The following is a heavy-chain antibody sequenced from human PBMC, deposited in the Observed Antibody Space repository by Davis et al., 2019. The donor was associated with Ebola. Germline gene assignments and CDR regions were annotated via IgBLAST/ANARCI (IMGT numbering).Heavy chain of an antibody. J-gene: IGHJ6*02. CDR3: ATTPNVEIDYYYGMDV. V-gene: IGHV1-2*04. D-gene: IGHD5-12*01. CDR2: VNPKTGGT. CDR1: GYTFTSYY. Sequence: ASVKVSCKASGYTFTSYYIHWVRQAPGQGLEWMGWVNPKTGGTNYAQRFQGWVTMTRDTSANTAYMELSSLRSEDTAVYYCATTPNVEIDYYYGMDVWGQGTTVTVSS.